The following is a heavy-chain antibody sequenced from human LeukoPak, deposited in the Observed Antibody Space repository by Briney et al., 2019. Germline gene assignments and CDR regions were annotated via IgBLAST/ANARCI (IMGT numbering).Heavy chain of an antibody. CDR1: GGSISRYY. V-gene: IGHV4-59*01. CDR3: ARGRRTAVVTDFDY. J-gene: IGHJ4*02. D-gene: IGHD2-21*02. Sequence: PSETLSLTCTVSGGSISRYYWTWIRQPPGKGLEWIGYIHYSGSSRSHPSLNSRVTMSVDTSKSQFSLKLTSVTAADTAVYYCARGRRTAVVTDFDYWGQGTLVTVSS. CDR2: IHYSGSS.